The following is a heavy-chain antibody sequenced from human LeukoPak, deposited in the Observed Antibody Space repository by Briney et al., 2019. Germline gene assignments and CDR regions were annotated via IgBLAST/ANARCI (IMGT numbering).Heavy chain of an antibody. D-gene: IGHD3-16*02. J-gene: IGHJ4*02. CDR2: INAGNGNT. CDR3: AREYDYVWGSYRYSHRLNRHLDY. Sequence: ASVKVSCKASGYTFTSYAMHWVRQAPGQRLEWMGWINAGNGNTKYSQKFQGRVTITRDTSASTAYMELSSLRSEDTAVHYCAREYDYVWGSYRYSHRLNRHLDYWGQGTLVTVSS. V-gene: IGHV1-3*01. CDR1: GYTFTSYA.